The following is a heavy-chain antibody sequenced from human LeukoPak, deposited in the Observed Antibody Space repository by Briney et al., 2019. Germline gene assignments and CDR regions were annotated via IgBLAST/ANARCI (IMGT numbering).Heavy chain of an antibody. J-gene: IGHJ4*02. CDR1: GFTFSNFG. CDR3: AKATGYLL. V-gene: IGHV3-30*02. Sequence: PGGSLRLSCAASGFTFSNFGMHWVRQAPGKGLEWVAFIRYDGSNKYYADSVKGRFTISRDNSKNTLYLQMNSLRGEDTAVYYCAKATGYLLWGQGTLVTVSS. CDR2: IRYDGSNK. D-gene: IGHD1-14*01.